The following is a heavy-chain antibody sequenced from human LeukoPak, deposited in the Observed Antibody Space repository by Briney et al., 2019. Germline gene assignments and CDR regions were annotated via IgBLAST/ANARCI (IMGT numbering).Heavy chain of an antibody. V-gene: IGHV1-2*02. CDR3: ARGREVAGTVAY. D-gene: IGHD6-19*01. J-gene: IGHJ4*02. CDR2: INTISGGT. Sequence: ASVNVSCKASGYTLTDYYMHWVRQAPGQGFEWMGWINTISGGTNYAQKFQGRVTMTRDTSNSTAYMALSRLTSDDTAVYYCARGREVAGTVAYWGQGTLVTVSS. CDR1: GYTLTDYY.